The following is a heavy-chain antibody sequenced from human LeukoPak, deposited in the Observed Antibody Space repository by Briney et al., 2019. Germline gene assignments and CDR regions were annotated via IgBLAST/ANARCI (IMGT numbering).Heavy chain of an antibody. Sequence: PSQTLSLTCTVSGGSISSGDYYWSWIRQPPGKGLEWIGYIYYSGSTYYNPSLKSRVTISVDTYKNHFSLKLSSVTAADTAVYYCAREVTGTTNTLYNWFDPWGQGTLVTVSS. V-gene: IGHV4-30-4*08. J-gene: IGHJ5*02. CDR1: GGSISSGDYY. CDR3: AREVTGTTNTLYNWFDP. CDR2: IYYSGST. D-gene: IGHD1-7*01.